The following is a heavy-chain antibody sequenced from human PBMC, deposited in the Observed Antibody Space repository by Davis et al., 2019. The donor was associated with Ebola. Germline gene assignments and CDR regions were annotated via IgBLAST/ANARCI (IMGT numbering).Heavy chain of an antibody. CDR1: GFTFSSYA. J-gene: IGHJ4*02. D-gene: IGHD3-22*01. CDR2: ISGSGGST. V-gene: IGHV3-23*01. Sequence: GESLKISCAASGFTFSSYAMSWVRQAPGKGLEWVSAISGSGGSTYYADSVKGRFTISRDNSKNTLYLQMNSLRAEDTAVYYCTTEGLYDSSGYYFDYWGQGTLVTVSS. CDR3: TTEGLYDSSGYYFDY.